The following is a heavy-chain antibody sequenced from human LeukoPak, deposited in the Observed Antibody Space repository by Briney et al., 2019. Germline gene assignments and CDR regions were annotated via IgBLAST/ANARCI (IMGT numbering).Heavy chain of an antibody. CDR2: INPSGGST. CDR3: AIRGYCSGGSCLYYFDY. Sequence: GASVKVSCKASGYTFTSYYMHWVRQAPGQGLEWMGIINPSGGSTSYAQKFQGRVTMTRDTSTSTVYMELSSLRSEDTAVYYCAIRGYCSGGSCLYYFDYWGQGTLVTVSS. D-gene: IGHD2-15*01. J-gene: IGHJ4*02. CDR1: GYTFTSYY. V-gene: IGHV1-46*01.